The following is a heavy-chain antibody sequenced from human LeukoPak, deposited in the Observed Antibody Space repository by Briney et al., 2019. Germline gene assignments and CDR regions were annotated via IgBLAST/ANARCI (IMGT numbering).Heavy chain of an antibody. V-gene: IGHV3-7*03. J-gene: IGHJ4*02. D-gene: IGHD3-10*01. CDR3: ARGPNYGSRSDYFDY. Sequence: GGSLRLSCAASGFTFSDYWMNWVRQAPGKGLEWVANMKEDGSEKYCVDCVKGRFTISRDNAKNSLYLRMNSLRVEDTAVYYCARGPNYGSRSDYFDYWGQGTLVTVSS. CDR2: MKEDGSEK. CDR1: GFTFSDYW.